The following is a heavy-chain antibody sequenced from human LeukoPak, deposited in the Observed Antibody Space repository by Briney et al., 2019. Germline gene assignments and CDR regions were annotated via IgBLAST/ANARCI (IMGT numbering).Heavy chain of an antibody. V-gene: IGHV3-23*01. CDR2: ISGSGGST. CDR3: ARFLEGAFDI. J-gene: IGHJ3*02. CDR1: GFTFSSYA. Sequence: GGSLRLSCAASGFTFSSYAMSWVRQAPRKGLEWVSAISGSGGSTYYADSVKGRFTISRDNSKNTLYLQMNSLRAEDTAVYYCARFLEGAFDIWGQGTMVTVSS. D-gene: IGHD2-21*01.